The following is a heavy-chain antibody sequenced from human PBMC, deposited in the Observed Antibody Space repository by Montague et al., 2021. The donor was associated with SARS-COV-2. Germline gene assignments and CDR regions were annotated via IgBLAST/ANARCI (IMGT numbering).Heavy chain of an antibody. CDR1: GFTFSSYA. J-gene: IGHJ4*02. V-gene: IGHV3-23*01. CDR3: AKDWFGYSGYDYDY. D-gene: IGHD5-12*01. Sequence: SLRLSCAASGFTFSSYAMSWVRQAPGKGLEWVSSISGSGGSTYYADSVKGRFTISRDNSKNTLYLQMNSLRAEDTAVYYCAKDWFGYSGYDYDYWGQGTRVTVSS. CDR2: ISGSGGST.